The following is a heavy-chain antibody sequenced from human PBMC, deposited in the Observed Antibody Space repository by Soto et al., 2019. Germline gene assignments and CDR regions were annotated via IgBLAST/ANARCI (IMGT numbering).Heavy chain of an antibody. CDR2: IVVGSGNT. CDR3: AADPKYYYDSSRQSPFAY. CDR1: GFTFTSSA. D-gene: IGHD3-22*01. J-gene: IGHJ4*02. Sequence: GSSVKVCCKASGFTFTSSAVQWVRQARGQRLEWIGWIVVGSGNTNYAQKFQERVTITRGMSTSTADMELSSLRSEDTAVYYCAADPKYYYDSSRQSPFAYPGQGTLVPGSS. V-gene: IGHV1-58*01.